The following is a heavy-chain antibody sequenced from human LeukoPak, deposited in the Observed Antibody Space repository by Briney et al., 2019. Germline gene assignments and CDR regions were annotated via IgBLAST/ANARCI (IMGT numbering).Heavy chain of an antibody. CDR3: ARVAFWSGYYETYYYDSSGRPPYYFDY. V-gene: IGHV4-34*01. J-gene: IGHJ4*02. D-gene: IGHD3-22*01. Sequence: SETLSLTCAVYGGSFSGYYWSWIRQPPGKGLEWIGEINHSGSTNYNPSLKSRVTISVDTSKNQFSLKLSSVTAEDTAVYYCARVAFWSGYYETYYYDSSGRPPYYFDYWGQGTLVTVSS. CDR1: GGSFSGYY. CDR2: INHSGST.